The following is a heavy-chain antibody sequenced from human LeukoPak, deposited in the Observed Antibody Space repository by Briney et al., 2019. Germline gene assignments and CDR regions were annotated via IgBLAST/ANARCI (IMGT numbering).Heavy chain of an antibody. J-gene: IGHJ4*02. V-gene: IGHV3-23*01. Sequence: GGSLRLSCAASGFTFSDYSMSWIRQAPGKGLEWVSAISGSGGSTYYADSVKGRFTISRDNSKNTLYLQVNSLRAEDTAVYYCAKLCSSTSCLHYWGQGTLVTVSS. D-gene: IGHD2-2*01. CDR1: GFTFSDYS. CDR3: AKLCSSTSCLHY. CDR2: ISGSGGST.